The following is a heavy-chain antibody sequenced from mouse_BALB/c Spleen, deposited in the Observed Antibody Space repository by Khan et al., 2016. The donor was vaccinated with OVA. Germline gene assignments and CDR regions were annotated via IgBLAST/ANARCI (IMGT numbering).Heavy chain of an antibody. J-gene: IGHJ2*01. CDR3: SLYGSRGDY. Sequence: QVQLKQSGAELMKPGASVKISCKATGFTFSNYWIEWIKQRPGHGLEWIGQILPGSNITNYNEKFKGKAIFTAETSSNTAYMQLSSLTSEDSAVYYCSLYGSRGDYWGQGTTVTVSS. CDR2: ILPGSNIT. D-gene: IGHD1-1*01. V-gene: IGHV1-9*01. CDR1: GFTFSNYW.